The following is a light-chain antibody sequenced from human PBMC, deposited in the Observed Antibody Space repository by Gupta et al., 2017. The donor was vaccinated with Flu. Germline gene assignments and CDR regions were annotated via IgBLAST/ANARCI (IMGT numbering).Light chain of an antibody. CDR2: KAS. V-gene: IGKV1-5*03. Sequence: DIQLTTSPSTLAASVGDSVTLTCRASQNVNSWLAWYQQRSGKAPTLLIYKASTLHTGVSSRFSGSGSGTEFTLTISSLQPDDLATYFCQQYNVYPKTFGQGTKVELK. J-gene: IGKJ1*01. CDR3: QQYNVYPKT. CDR1: QNVNSW.